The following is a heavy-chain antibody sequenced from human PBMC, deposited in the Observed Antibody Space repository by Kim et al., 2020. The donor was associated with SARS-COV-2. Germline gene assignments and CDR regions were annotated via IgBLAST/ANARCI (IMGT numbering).Heavy chain of an antibody. Sequence: ASVKVSCKASGYTFTSYGISWVRQAPGQGLEWMGWISAYNGNTNYAQKLQGRVTMTTDTSTSTAYIELRSLRSDDTAVYYCAATTVVTTEGAFDIWGQGTMVTVSS. CDR2: ISAYNGNT. V-gene: IGHV1-18*01. CDR3: AATTVVTTEGAFDI. CDR1: GYTFTSYG. D-gene: IGHD4-17*01. J-gene: IGHJ3*02.